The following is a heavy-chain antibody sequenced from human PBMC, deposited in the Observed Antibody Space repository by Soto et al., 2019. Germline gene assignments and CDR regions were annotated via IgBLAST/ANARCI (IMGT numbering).Heavy chain of an antibody. J-gene: IGHJ5*02. CDR2: INHSGST. CDR3: ARVVRDGYNSSP. Sequence: SETLSLTCAVYGGSFSGYYWSWIRQPPGKGLEWIGEINHSGSTNYNPSLKSRVTISVDTSKNQFSLKLSSVTAADTAVYYCARVVRDGYNSSPWGKGTLVTVSS. CDR1: GGSFSGYY. D-gene: IGHD5-12*01. V-gene: IGHV4-34*01.